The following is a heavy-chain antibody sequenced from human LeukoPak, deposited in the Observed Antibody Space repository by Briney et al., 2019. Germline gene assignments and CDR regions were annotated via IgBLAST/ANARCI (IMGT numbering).Heavy chain of an antibody. Sequence: GGSLRLSCAASGLTFSNAWMSWVRQAPGKGLEWVGRIKSKTDGGTTDYVAPVKGRFTISRDDSKNTLFLQMNSLKTEDTAMYHCTTGVRDSSGYYNFDYWGQGTLVTVSS. V-gene: IGHV3-15*01. J-gene: IGHJ4*02. D-gene: IGHD3-22*01. CDR3: TTGVRDSSGYYNFDY. CDR1: GLTFSNAW. CDR2: IKSKTDGGTT.